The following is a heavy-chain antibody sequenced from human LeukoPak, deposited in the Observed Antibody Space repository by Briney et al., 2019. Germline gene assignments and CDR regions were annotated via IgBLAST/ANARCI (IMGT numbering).Heavy chain of an antibody. CDR1: GLTFSIYW. D-gene: IGHD3-10*01. CDR3: ARSYYYLSGSYRNYLDS. CDR2: INSDGSSA. J-gene: IGHJ4*02. V-gene: IGHV3-74*01. Sequence: GGSLRLSCAASGLTFSIYWMHCVRQAPGKGLVWVSRINSDGSSADYADSVKGRFTISRDNAKNTLHLQINSLRAEDTAVYYCARSYYYLSGSYRNYLDSWGQGTLVSVSS.